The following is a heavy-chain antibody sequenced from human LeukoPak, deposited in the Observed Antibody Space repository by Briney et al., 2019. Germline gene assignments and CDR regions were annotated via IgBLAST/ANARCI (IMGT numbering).Heavy chain of an antibody. CDR1: GYTLTSLG. J-gene: IGHJ4*02. V-gene: IGHV1-18*01. D-gene: IGHD6-19*01. CDR2: IRTYNGHT. CDR3: AVTGYSSGWEVY. Sequence: ASVKDSCKASGYTLTSLGISWVRQAPGQALEWLGWIRTYNGHTNYAQKLQGRVTMTTDASTSTAYMELRSLRSDETAVYYCAVTGYSSGWEVYWGQGSVVTVSS.